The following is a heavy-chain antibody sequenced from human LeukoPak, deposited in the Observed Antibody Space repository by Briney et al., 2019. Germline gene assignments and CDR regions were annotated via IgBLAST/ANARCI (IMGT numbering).Heavy chain of an antibody. D-gene: IGHD2-15*01. CDR2: IKQDGSEK. CDR1: GFTFSSYW. J-gene: IGHJ3*02. Sequence: GGSLRLSCAASGFTFSSYWMSWVRQAPGKGLEWVANIKQDGSEKYYVDSVKGRFTISRDNAKNSLYLQMNSMRAEDTAVYYCARVLVGADDAFDIWGQGTMVTVSS. V-gene: IGHV3-7*01. CDR3: ARVLVGADDAFDI.